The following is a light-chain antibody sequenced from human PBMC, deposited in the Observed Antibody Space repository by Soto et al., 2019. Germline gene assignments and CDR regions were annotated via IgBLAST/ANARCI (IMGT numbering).Light chain of an antibody. Sequence: QSVLTQPASVSGSPGQSVTIPCTGTRSDIGGYNYVSWYQQHPGKAPKLILYEVTNRPSGVSDRFSGSKSGNTASLTISGLQAEDGADYFGSSVTTSSDLTVRFGGGTKLTVL. CDR1: RSDIGGYNY. CDR3: SSVTTSSDLTVR. J-gene: IGLJ2*01. CDR2: EVT. V-gene: IGLV2-14*01.